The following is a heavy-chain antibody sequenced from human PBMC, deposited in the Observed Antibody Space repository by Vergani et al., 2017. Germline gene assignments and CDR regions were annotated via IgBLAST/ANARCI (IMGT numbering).Heavy chain of an antibody. CDR2: ISGSGGST. J-gene: IGHJ3*02. CDR3: AREPYSSSWYGNDAFDI. D-gene: IGHD6-13*01. CDR1: GFTFSSYA. V-gene: IGHV3-23*01. Sequence: EVQLLESGGGLVQPGGSLRLSCAASGFTFSSYAMSWVRQAPGKGLEWVSAISGSGGSTYYADSVKGRFTISRDNSKNTLYLQMNSLRAEDTAVYYCAREPYSSSWYGNDAFDIWGQGTMVTVSS.